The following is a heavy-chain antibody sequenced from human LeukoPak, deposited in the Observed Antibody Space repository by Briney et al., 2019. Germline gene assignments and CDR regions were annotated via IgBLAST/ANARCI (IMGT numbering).Heavy chain of an antibody. CDR2: MHSSGST. D-gene: IGHD6-6*01. V-gene: IGHV4-39*07. CDR1: GPSISSTIYY. Sequence: PSETLSLTCTVSGPSISSTIYYWGWIRQPPGNGLEWIGSMHSSGSTYYNPSLRSRVTISIDTSKNQFSLKLSSVTAADTAVYYCARIVYSSSIDYWGQGTLVTVSS. CDR3: ARIVYSSSIDY. J-gene: IGHJ4*02.